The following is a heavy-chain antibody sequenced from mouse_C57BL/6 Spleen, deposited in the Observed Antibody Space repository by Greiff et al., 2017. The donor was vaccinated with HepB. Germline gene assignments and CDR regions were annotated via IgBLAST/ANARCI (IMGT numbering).Heavy chain of an antibody. D-gene: IGHD1-1*01. CDR2: IDPSDSYT. J-gene: IGHJ1*03. CDR1: GYTFTSYW. Sequence: VQLQQPGAELVKPGASVKLSCKASGYTFTSYWMQWVKQRPGQGLEWIGEIDPSDSYTNYNQKFKGKATLTIDTSSSTAYMQLSSLTSEDSAVYYCARGGYYGSSGYWYFDVWGTGTTVTVSS. V-gene: IGHV1-50*01. CDR3: ARGGYYGSSGYWYFDV.